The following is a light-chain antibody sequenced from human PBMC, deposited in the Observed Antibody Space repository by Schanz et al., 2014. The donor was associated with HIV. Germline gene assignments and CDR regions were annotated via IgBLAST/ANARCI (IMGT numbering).Light chain of an antibody. CDR2: GNN. J-gene: IGLJ2*01. CDR3: QSYDSGLSGIL. CDR1: SSNIGAGYD. V-gene: IGLV1-40*01. Sequence: QSVLTQPPSVSGAPGQRVTISCAGSSSNIGAGYDVHWYHHLPGSAPKLLISGNNNRPSGVPDRFSGYKSGTSASLAITGLQAEDEADYYCQSYDSGLSGILFGGGTKVTVL.